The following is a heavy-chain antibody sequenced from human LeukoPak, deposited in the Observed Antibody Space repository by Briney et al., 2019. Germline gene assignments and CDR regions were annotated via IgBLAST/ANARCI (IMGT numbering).Heavy chain of an antibody. V-gene: IGHV3-23*01. CDR3: AKAKPLWIQLANWFDP. J-gene: IGHJ5*02. Sequence: GGSLRLSCAASGFTVSTNYMNWVRQAPGKGLEWVSAISGSGGSTYYADSVKGRFTISRDNSKNTLYLQMNSLRAEDTAVYYCAKAKPLWIQLANWFDPWGQGTLVTVSS. CDR1: GFTVSTNY. CDR2: ISGSGGST. D-gene: IGHD5-18*01.